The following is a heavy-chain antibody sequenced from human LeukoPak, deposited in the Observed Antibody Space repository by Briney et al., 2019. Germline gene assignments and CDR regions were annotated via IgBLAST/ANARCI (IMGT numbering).Heavy chain of an antibody. CDR3: ARSAVAMVRGAPFDY. CDR2: INGDNGNT. J-gene: IGHJ4*02. D-gene: IGHD3-10*01. V-gene: IGHV1-3*03. Sequence: ASVKVSCKTSGYTFTSYAIHWVRQAPGQRLEWMGCINGDNGNTQYSQKYQGRVIITRDTSARTGYMELSSLTSEDMGVFYCARSAVAMVRGAPFDYWGQGTLVTVSS. CDR1: GYTFTSYA.